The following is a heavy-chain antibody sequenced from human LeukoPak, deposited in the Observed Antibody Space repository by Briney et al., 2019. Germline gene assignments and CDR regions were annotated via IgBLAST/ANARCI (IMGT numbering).Heavy chain of an antibody. CDR2: IYYSGST. CDR1: GGSISSYY. J-gene: IGHJ3*02. Sequence: SETLSLTCTVSGGSISSYYWSWIRQPPGKGLEWIGYIYYSGSTNYNPSLKSRVTISVDTSKNQFSLKLSSVTAADTAVYYCARGLGYCSGGSCYSLRAFDIWGQGTMVTVSS. CDR3: ARGLGYCSGGSCYSLRAFDI. D-gene: IGHD2-15*01. V-gene: IGHV4-59*01.